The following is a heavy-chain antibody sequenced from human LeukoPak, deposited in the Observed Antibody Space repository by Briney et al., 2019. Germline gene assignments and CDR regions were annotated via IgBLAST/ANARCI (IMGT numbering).Heavy chain of an antibody. D-gene: IGHD3-10*01. CDR3: ARVRTMVRGVINWFDP. CDR2: INPNSGGT. V-gene: IGHV1-2*02. Sequence: ASVKVSCKASGYTFTGYYMHWVRQAPGQWLEWMGWINPNSGGTNYAQKFQGRVTMTRDTSISTAYMELSRLRSDDTAVYYCARVRTMVRGVINWFDPWGQGALVTVSS. CDR1: GYTFTGYY. J-gene: IGHJ5*02.